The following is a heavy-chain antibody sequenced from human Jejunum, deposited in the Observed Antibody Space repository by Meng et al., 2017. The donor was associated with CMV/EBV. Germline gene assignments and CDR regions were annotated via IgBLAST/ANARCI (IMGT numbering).Heavy chain of an antibody. CDR1: GGSLSSNSYY. J-gene: IGHJ4*02. Sequence: SGGSLSSNSYYWGWIRQPPGKGLERIGNIYYSGNTYYNPSLKSRVTTSVDMSKNQFFLELSSVTAADTAVYYCARTRLMRSYCDYWGQGTLVTVSS. CDR3: ARTRLMRSYCDY. D-gene: IGHD1-26*01. V-gene: IGHV4-39*07. CDR2: IYYSGNT.